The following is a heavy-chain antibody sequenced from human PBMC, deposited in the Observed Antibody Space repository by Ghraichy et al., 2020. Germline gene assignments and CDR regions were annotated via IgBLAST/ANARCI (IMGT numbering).Heavy chain of an antibody. CDR1: GFTYSSYA. V-gene: IGHV3-30-3*01. D-gene: IGHD1-26*01. J-gene: IGHJ4*02. CDR3: ARGYSGSYLAPFDY. CDR2: ISYDGSNK. Sequence: GESLNISCAASGFTYSSYAMHWVRQAPGKGLEWVAVISYDGSNKYYADSVKGRFTISRDNSKNTLYLQMDSLRAEDTAVYYCARGYSGSYLAPFDYWGQGTLVTVSS.